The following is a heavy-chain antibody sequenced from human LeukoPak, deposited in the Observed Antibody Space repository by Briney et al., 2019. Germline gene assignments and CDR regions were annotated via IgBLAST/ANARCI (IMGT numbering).Heavy chain of an antibody. D-gene: IGHD6-19*01. CDR1: GDSISSYY. Sequence: SETLSLTCTVSGDSISSYYWSWIRQSPEKGLEWIGYIYYSGSTNYNPSLKSRVTISVDTSKTQFSLKMNSVTAADTAVYYCARLQRITVAGPDYWYFDLWGRGTLVTVSS. V-gene: IGHV4-59*01. J-gene: IGHJ2*01. CDR2: IYYSGST. CDR3: ARLQRITVAGPDYWYFDL.